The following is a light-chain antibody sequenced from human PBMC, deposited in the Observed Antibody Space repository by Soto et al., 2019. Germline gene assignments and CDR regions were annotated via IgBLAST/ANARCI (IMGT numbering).Light chain of an antibody. Sequence: DIPMTQSPSSLSASVGDRVTITCRASQSISNYLNWYQQKPGKAPRLVIYAASSLQSGVPSRFSGSESETDFTLTINNLQPEDFATYFCQQSYSTPLTFGGGTKVEIK. CDR2: AAS. CDR3: QQSYSTPLT. V-gene: IGKV1-39*01. CDR1: QSISNY. J-gene: IGKJ4*01.